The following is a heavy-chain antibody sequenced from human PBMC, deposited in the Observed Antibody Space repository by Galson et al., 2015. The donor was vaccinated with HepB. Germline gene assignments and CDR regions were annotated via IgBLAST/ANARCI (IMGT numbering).Heavy chain of an antibody. D-gene: IGHD6-19*01. J-gene: IGHJ6*01. CDR2: IRTNGVTT. V-gene: IGHV3-64D*08. CDR1: GFSFNFYT. CDR3: VRDRSQHYYGMDV. Sequence: SLRLSCAASGFSFNFYTMYWVRQAPGKGLEYVSSIRTNGVTTAYADSVRGRFTISRDNSKNTLYLQMSSLRTEDTAVYHCVRDRSQHYYGMDVWGQGTTVTVSS.